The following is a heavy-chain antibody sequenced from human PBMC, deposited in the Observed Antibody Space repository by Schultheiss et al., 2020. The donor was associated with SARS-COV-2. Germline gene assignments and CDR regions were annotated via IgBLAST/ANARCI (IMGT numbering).Heavy chain of an antibody. CDR3: AREIVYYYDSSGYSPKTGGHAFDI. J-gene: IGHJ3*02. V-gene: IGHV1-2*04. Sequence: ASVKVSCKASGYTFTSYGISWVRQAPGQGLEWMGWINPNSGGTNYAQKFQGWVTMTRDTSISTAYMELSRLRSDDTAVYYCAREIVYYYDSSGYSPKTGGHAFDIWGQGTMVTVSS. CDR2: INPNSGGT. CDR1: GYTFTSYG. D-gene: IGHD3-22*01.